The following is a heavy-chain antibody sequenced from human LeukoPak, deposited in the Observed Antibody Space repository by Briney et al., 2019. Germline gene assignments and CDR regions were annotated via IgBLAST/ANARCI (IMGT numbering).Heavy chain of an antibody. D-gene: IGHD3-3*01. CDR1: GGSISSSNYY. Sequence: SETLSLTCTVSGGSISSSNYYWGWIRQPPGKGLEWIGYISYSGSTNYNPSLKSRVTISVDTSKNQFSPKVNSVTAADTAVYYCARLKLYFDFSTGNHYYFDSWGQGTLVIVSS. J-gene: IGHJ4*01. CDR3: ARLKLYFDFSTGNHYYFDS. CDR2: ISYSGST. V-gene: IGHV4-61*05.